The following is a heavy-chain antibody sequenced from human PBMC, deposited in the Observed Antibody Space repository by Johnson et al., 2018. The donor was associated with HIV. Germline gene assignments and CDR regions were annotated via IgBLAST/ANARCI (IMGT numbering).Heavy chain of an antibody. Sequence: QMQLVESGGGVVQPGRSLRLSCAASGFTFSDYAMHWVRQAPGKGLEWVAVISYDGSNKYYADSVKGRFTISRDNSKNTLYLQMNSLRAEDTAVYYCARSVGYCSGGSCSPDAFDIWGQGTMVTVSS. D-gene: IGHD2-15*01. CDR3: ARSVGYCSGGSCSPDAFDI. V-gene: IGHV3-30-3*01. CDR1: GFTFSDYA. CDR2: ISYDGSNK. J-gene: IGHJ3*02.